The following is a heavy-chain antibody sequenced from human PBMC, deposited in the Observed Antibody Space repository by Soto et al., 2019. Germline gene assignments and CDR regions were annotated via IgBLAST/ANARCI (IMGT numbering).Heavy chain of an antibody. Sequence: QVQLVQSGAEVKKPGASVKVSCKASGYTFTSYGISWVRQAPGQGLEWMGWISAYNGNTNYAQKLQGRVTMTTDTSPSTAYMELRSLRSDGTAGYYCARASGSSYWFDPWGQGTLVTVSS. CDR1: GYTFTSYG. J-gene: IGHJ5*02. D-gene: IGHD1-26*01. CDR3: ARASGSSYWFDP. CDR2: ISAYNGNT. V-gene: IGHV1-18*01.